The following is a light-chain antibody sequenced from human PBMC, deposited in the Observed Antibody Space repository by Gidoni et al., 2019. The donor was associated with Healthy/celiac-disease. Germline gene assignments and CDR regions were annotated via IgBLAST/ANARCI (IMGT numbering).Light chain of an antibody. V-gene: IGKV1-5*01. CDR2: DAS. CDR1: QSISSW. J-gene: IGKJ1*01. Sequence: DIQMTQSPSPLSASVGDRVTITCRDSQSISSWLALYQQKPGKATKLLIYDASSLESGGPSRFSGSGSGTEFTLTISSLQPDDFATYYCKQYNSYARTFGQGTKVEIK. CDR3: KQYNSYART.